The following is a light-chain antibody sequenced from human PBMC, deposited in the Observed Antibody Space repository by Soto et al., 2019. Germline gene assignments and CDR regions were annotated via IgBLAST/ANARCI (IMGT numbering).Light chain of an antibody. CDR2: AAS. Sequence: IQCTQSQSSLSASVGDRVTITCRASQGISSYLAWSQQKPGKAPKLLIYAASTLQSGVPSRVSGSGSGTDFTLTISSLQPEDFATYYCQQLNSYPITFGQGTRLEIK. J-gene: IGKJ5*01. CDR3: QQLNSYPIT. V-gene: IGKV1-9*01. CDR1: QGISSY.